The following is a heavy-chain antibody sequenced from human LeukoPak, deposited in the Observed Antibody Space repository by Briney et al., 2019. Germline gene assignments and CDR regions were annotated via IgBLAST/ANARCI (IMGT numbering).Heavy chain of an antibody. CDR1: GGSISSSSYY. D-gene: IGHD2-15*01. V-gene: IGHV4-39*07. Sequence: SETLSLTCTVSGGSISSSSYYWGWIRQPPGKGLEWIGSIYYSGSTYYNPSLKSRVTISVDTSKNQFSLKLSSVTAADTAVSYCARVDGSCSGGSCPSGNWFDPWGQGTLVTVSS. J-gene: IGHJ5*02. CDR3: ARVDGSCSGGSCPSGNWFDP. CDR2: IYYSGST.